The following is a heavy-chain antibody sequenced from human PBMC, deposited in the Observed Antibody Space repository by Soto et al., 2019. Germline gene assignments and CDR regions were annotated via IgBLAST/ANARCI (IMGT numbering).Heavy chain of an antibody. V-gene: IGHV1-18*01. CDR3: ARIAAHKGSFYYYGMDV. CDR2: ISAYSGIT. J-gene: IGHJ6*02. D-gene: IGHD2-21*01. CDR1: GYTFTSYG. Sequence: QVQLVQSGAEVKKSGASVKVSCKASGYTFTSYGISWVRQAPGQGLEWMGWISAYSGITNYAQKVQGRVTMTRDTSTRTAYMELRSLRSDDTAVYYCARIAAHKGSFYYYGMDVLGQGTTVTVS.